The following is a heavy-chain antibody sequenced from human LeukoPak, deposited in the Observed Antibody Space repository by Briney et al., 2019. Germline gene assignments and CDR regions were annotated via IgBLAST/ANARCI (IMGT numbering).Heavy chain of an antibody. Sequence: SETLSLTCTVSGGSMSSYYWSWIRQSPGKGLEWIGYIYYSGSTNYNPSLKSRVTISVDTSKNQFSLKLSSVTAADTAVYYCARDGGYSGYDNLDYWGQGTLVTVSS. CDR1: GGSMSSYY. D-gene: IGHD5-12*01. CDR3: ARDGGYSGYDNLDY. J-gene: IGHJ4*02. CDR2: IYYSGST. V-gene: IGHV4-59*12.